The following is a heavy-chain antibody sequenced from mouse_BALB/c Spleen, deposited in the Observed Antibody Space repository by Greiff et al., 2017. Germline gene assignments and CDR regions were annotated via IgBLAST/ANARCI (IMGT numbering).Heavy chain of an antibody. CDR1: GFTFSSFG. V-gene: IGHV5-17*02. CDR3: ARTSYGNYRYYAMDY. CDR2: ISSGSSTI. Sequence: EVQLVESGGGLVQPGGSRKLSCAASGFTFSSFGMHWVRQAPEKGLEWVAYISSGSSTIYYADTVKGRFTISRDNPKNTLFLQMTSLRSEDTAMYYCARTSYGNYRYYAMDYWGQGTSVTVSS. D-gene: IGHD2-10*01. J-gene: IGHJ4*01.